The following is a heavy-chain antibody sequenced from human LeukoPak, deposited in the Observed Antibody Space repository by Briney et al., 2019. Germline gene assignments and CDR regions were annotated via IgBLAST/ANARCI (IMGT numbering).Heavy chain of an antibody. CDR2: INPNSGGT. D-gene: IGHD2-2*02. J-gene: IGHJ6*02. CDR1: GYTFTGYY. V-gene: IGHV1-2*02. Sequence: ASVKVSCKASGYTFTGYYMHWVRQAPGQGLEWMGWINPNSGGTNYAQKFQGRVTMTRDTSISTAYMELSRLRSDDTAVYYCARDLRDSGPAAIQGYYGMDVWGQGTTVTVSS. CDR3: ARDLRDSGPAAIQGYYGMDV.